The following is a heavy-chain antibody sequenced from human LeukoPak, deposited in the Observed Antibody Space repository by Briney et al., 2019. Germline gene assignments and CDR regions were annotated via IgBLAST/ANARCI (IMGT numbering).Heavy chain of an antibody. V-gene: IGHV3-23*01. CDR1: GFTFSSYA. D-gene: IGHD3-16*02. CDR2: ISGSGGST. Sequence: GGSLRLSCAASGFTFSSYAMSWVRQAPGKGLEWVSAISGSGGSTYYADSVKGRFTISRDNSKNTLYLQMNSLRAEDTAVYYWAKAPMSGVTFYEYVWGSYRYTFGFWGQGTLVTVSS. CDR3: AKAPMSGVTFYEYVWGSYRYTFGF. J-gene: IGHJ4*02.